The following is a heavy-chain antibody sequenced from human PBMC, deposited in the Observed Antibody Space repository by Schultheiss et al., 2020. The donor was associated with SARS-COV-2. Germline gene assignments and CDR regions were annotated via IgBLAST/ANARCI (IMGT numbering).Heavy chain of an antibody. V-gene: IGHV4-31*03. J-gene: IGHJ4*02. D-gene: IGHD3-22*01. CDR3: ARGGYDSSGYYYLDY. CDR2: IYYSGST. Sequence: SETLSLTCTVSGGSISSGGYYWSWIRQHPGKGLEWIGYIYYSGSTYYNPSLKSRVTISVDTSKNQFSLKLSSVTAADTAVYYCARGGYDSSGYYYLDYWGQGTLVTVSS. CDR1: GGSISSGGYY.